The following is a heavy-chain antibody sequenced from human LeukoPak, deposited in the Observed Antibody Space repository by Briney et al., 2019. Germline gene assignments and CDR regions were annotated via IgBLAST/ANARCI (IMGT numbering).Heavy chain of an antibody. Sequence: SETLSLTCTVSGGSISSGSYYWGWIRQPPGKGLEWIGSIYYSGSTYYNPSLKSRVTISVDTSKNQFSLKLSSVTAADTAVYYCARDGYNYVWDYYYGMDVWGQGTTVTVSS. CDR3: ARDGYNYVWDYYYGMDV. CDR1: GGSISSGSYY. CDR2: IYYSGST. D-gene: IGHD5-24*01. V-gene: IGHV4-39*07. J-gene: IGHJ6*02.